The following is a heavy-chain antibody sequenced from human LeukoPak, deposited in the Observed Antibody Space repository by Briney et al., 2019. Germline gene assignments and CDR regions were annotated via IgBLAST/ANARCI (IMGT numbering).Heavy chain of an antibody. D-gene: IGHD2-15*01. V-gene: IGHV4-39*07. CDR1: GGSFSSSSYY. J-gene: IGHJ4*02. CDR3: AREFRGYCSGGSCYAFDY. CDR2: IYYGGST. Sequence: SETLSLTCTVSGGSFSSSSYYWGWIRQPPGQGLEWIGSIYYGGSTYYKPSLKSRVTISVDTSKNQLSLQLSSVTAADTAMYYCAREFRGYCSGGSCYAFDYWGQGTLVTVSS.